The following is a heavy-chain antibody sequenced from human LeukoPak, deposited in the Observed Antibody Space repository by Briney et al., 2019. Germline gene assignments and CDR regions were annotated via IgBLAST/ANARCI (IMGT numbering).Heavy chain of an antibody. D-gene: IGHD3-10*01. Sequence: GGSLRLSCAASGFTFSNYAMSWVRQAPGKGLEWVSDISGSGGNTYYGDSVKGRFTISRDNSKNTLYLQVNNLKAEDTAVYFCAKSRLAGGWFDPWGQGTLVTVSS. J-gene: IGHJ5*02. V-gene: IGHV3-23*01. CDR1: GFTFSNYA. CDR3: AKSRLAGGWFDP. CDR2: ISGSGGNT.